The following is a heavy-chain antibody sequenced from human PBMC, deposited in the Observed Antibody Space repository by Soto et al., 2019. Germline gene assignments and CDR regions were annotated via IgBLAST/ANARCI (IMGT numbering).Heavy chain of an antibody. CDR3: ARLSYYSSSGYQKWFNP. V-gene: IGHV5-10-1*01. CDR2: IDPSDSYT. D-gene: IGHD3-22*01. J-gene: IGHJ5*02. CDR1: GYSFTSYL. Sequence: GESLKISCKGSGYSFTSYLISWVRQMPGKGLEWMGRIDPSDSYTNYSPSFQGHVTISADKSISTAYLQWSSLEASETAMYYCARLSYYSSSGYQKWFNPLPQGILVTFYS.